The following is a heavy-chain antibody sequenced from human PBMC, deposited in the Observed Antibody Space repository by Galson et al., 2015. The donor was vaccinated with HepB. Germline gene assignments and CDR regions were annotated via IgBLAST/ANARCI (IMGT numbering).Heavy chain of an antibody. CDR1: GDSVSSSSG. CDR2: TYYTSKWND. D-gene: IGHD5-12*01. J-gene: IGHJ4*02. Sequence: CAISGDSVSSSSGWNWIRQSPARGSEWLARTYYTSKWNDDFAESVKSRITINPDTSKNQFSLQLNSVTPEDTAIYYCTRGWLRAGFDYWGQGTPVTVSS. V-gene: IGHV6-1*01. CDR3: TRGWLRAGFDY.